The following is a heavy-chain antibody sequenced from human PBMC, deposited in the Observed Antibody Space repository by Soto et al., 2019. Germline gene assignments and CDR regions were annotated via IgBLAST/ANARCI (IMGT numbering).Heavy chain of an antibody. CDR3: ARNPIYRFFASNSSVHD. CDR2: INHSGTT. V-gene: IGHV4-34*01. Sequence: QVQLRQWGAGLLKPSETLSLTCAVFGGSFSDYYWTWIRQPPGKGLEWIGEINHSGTTSYPPSLTTRSTISVETSNPQVSLKLSSVPTADPAVYCCARNPIYRFFASNSSVHDWSHGTLVTVS. J-gene: IGHJ4*01. D-gene: IGHD2-2*01. CDR1: GGSFSDYY.